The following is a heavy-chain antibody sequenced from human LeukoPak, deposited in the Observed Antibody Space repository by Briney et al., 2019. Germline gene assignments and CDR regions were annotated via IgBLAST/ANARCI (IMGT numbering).Heavy chain of an antibody. CDR3: ARDSGDGYNSFDY. CDR2: ISSSSSTI. CDR1: GFTFSSYS. V-gene: IGHV3-48*04. D-gene: IGHD5-24*01. Sequence: GGSLRLPCAASGFTFSSYSMNWVRQAPGKGLEWVSYISSSSSTIYYADSVKGRFTISRDNAKNSLYLQMNSLRAEDTAVYYCARDSGDGYNSFDYWGQGTLVTVSS. J-gene: IGHJ4*02.